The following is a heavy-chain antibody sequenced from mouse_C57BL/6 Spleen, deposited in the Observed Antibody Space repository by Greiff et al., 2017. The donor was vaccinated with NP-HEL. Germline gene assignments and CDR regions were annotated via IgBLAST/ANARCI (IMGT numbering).Heavy chain of an antibody. CDR2: IYPGSGST. J-gene: IGHJ3*01. V-gene: IGHV1-55*01. Sequence: QVQLQQPGAEPVKPGASVKMSCKASGYTFTSYWITWVKQRPGQGLEWIGDIYPGSGSTNYNEKFKSKATLTVDTSSSTAYMQLSSLTSEDSAVYYCARISYDGYRFAYWGQGTLVTVSA. CDR3: ARISYDGYRFAY. D-gene: IGHD2-3*01. CDR1: GYTFTSYW.